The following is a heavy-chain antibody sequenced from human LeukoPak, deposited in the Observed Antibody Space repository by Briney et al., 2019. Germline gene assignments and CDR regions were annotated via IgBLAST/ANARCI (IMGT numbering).Heavy chain of an antibody. CDR1: GYSISSGDF. CDR2: IHHSGNT. V-gene: IGHV4-38-2*02. D-gene: IGHD3-10*01. Sequence: SETLSLTCTVSGYSISSGDFWGWIRQPPGKGLEWIGSIHHSGNTYYNASLKSRVTISVDTSKKQFSLKLSSVTAADTAVYYCARHVGFITMVRGVINNNWFDPWGQGTLVTVSS. CDR3: ARHVGFITMVRGVINNNWFDP. J-gene: IGHJ5*02.